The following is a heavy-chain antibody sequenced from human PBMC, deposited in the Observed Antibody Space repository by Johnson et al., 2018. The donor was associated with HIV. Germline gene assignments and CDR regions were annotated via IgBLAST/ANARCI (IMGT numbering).Heavy chain of an antibody. Sequence: QVQLVESGGGVVQPGRSLRLSCAASGFTFSSHAMHWVRQAPGKGPEWVTFISNDGSNKYYADSVRGRFTISRDNSKNTLYLQMNSLRAEDTAVYYCAREGEGYSSSWYDAFDIWGQGTMVTVSS. CDR1: GFTFSSHA. V-gene: IGHV3-30*04. D-gene: IGHD6-13*01. J-gene: IGHJ3*02. CDR2: ISNDGSNK. CDR3: AREGEGYSSSWYDAFDI.